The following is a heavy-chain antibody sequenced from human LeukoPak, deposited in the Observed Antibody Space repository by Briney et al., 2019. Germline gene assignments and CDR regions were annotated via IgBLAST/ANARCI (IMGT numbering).Heavy chain of an antibody. CDR3: ARGGVYYYYYYGMDV. CDR1: GFTFSSYA. J-gene: IGHJ6*02. CDR2: ISYDGSNK. Sequence: GGSLRLSCAASGFTFSSYAMHWVRQAPGKGLEWVAVISYDGSNKYYADSVKGRFTISRDNSKNTLYLQMNSLRAEDTAVYYCARGGVYYYYYYGMDVWGQGTTVTVSS. V-gene: IGHV3-30*04. D-gene: IGHD2-8*02.